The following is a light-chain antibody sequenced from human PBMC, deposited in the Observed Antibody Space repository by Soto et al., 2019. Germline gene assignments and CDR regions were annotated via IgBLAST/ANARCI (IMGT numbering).Light chain of an antibody. J-gene: IGKJ1*01. CDR2: AAS. Sequence: DIKMTQSPSTLSASVGDRVTITCRASQSIDNWLAWYQQKPGKAPKLLIYAASTLETGVPSRFSGSGSGTEFTLTIKSLQPDDFATYYCQQFSSYSTFGQGTKVEIK. CDR1: QSIDNW. CDR3: QQFSSYST. V-gene: IGKV1-5*01.